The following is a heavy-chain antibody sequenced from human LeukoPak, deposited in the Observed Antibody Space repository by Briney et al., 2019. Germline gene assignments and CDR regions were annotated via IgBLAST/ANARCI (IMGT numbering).Heavy chain of an antibody. J-gene: IGHJ4*02. Sequence: PGGSLGLSCSASGFTFSSYAMHWVRQAPGKGLEYVSAISSNGGSTYYADSVKGRFTISRDNSKTTLYLQMSSLRAEDTAVYYCVKDVSRYSGYDSTFDYWGQGTLVTVSS. D-gene: IGHD5-12*01. CDR3: VKDVSRYSGYDSTFDY. CDR2: ISSNGGST. V-gene: IGHV3-64D*06. CDR1: GFTFSSYA.